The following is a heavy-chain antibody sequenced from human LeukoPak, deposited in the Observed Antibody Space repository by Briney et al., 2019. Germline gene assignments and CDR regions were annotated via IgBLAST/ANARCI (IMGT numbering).Heavy chain of an antibody. CDR3: AKRDTSGYYYFDY. V-gene: IGHV3-23*01. J-gene: IGHJ4*02. Sequence: PGGSLRLSCAASGFTVSSNYMSWVRQAPGKGLEWVSAISGSGGSTFYADSVKGRFTISRDNSKNTLFLQMNGLRAEDTAVYYCAKRDTSGYYYFDYWGQGTLVTVSS. CDR2: ISGSGGST. CDR1: GFTVSSNY. D-gene: IGHD3-22*01.